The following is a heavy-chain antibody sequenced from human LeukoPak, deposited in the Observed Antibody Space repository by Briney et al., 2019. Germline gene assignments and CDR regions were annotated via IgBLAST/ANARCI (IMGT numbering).Heavy chain of an antibody. CDR3: AKDTTRTTVTMGYSYYYGMDV. CDR1: GFTFDDYA. V-gene: IGHV3-9*01. CDR2: ISWNSGSI. D-gene: IGHD4-17*01. J-gene: IGHJ6*02. Sequence: GGSLRLSCAASGFTFDDYAMHWVRQAPRKGLEWVSGISWNSGSIGYADSVKGRFTISRDNAKNSLYLQMNSLRAEDTALYYCAKDTTRTTVTMGYSYYYGMDVWGQGTTFTVSS.